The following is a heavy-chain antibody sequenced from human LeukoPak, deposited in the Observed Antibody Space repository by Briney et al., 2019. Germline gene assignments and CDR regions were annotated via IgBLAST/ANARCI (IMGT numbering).Heavy chain of an antibody. J-gene: IGHJ4*02. V-gene: IGHV1-58*02. CDR3: AEYCSGGSCYS. Sequence: ASVKVSCKASGFTFTSSAMQWVRQARGQRLEWIGWIVVGSGNTNYEQKFQERVTITRDMSTSTAYMELSSLRSEDTAVYYCAEYCSGGSCYSWGQGTLVTVSS. D-gene: IGHD2-15*01. CDR2: IVVGSGNT. CDR1: GFTFTSSA.